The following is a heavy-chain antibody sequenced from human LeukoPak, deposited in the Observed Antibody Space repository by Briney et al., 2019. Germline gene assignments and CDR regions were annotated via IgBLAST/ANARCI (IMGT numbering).Heavy chain of an antibody. Sequence: GGSLRLSCAASGFTFSSYWMSWVRQAPGKGLEWVANMKYDGSEKYYVDSVKGRFTITRDNAKNSLYLQMNSLRAEDTAVYYCARDIEAAGLFLDYWGQGTLVTVSS. D-gene: IGHD6-13*01. J-gene: IGHJ4*02. CDR2: MKYDGSEK. V-gene: IGHV3-7*01. CDR1: GFTFSSYW. CDR3: ARDIEAAGLFLDY.